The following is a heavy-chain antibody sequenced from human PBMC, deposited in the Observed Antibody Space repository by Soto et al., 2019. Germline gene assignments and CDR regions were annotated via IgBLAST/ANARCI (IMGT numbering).Heavy chain of an antibody. CDR2: IIPILGIA. CDR3: ARGWYYGSGSYYNGDDY. Sequence: ASVKVSCKASGGTFSSYTISWVRQAPGQGLEWMGRIIPILGIANYAQKFQGRVTITADKSTSTAYMELSSLRSEDTAVYYCARGWYYGSGSYYNGDDYWGQGTLVTVSS. V-gene: IGHV1-69*02. CDR1: GGTFSSYT. D-gene: IGHD3-10*01. J-gene: IGHJ4*02.